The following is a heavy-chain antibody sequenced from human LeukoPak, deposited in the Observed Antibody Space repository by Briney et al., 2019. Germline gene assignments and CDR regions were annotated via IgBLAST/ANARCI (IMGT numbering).Heavy chain of an antibody. V-gene: IGHV3-30*02. J-gene: IGHJ6*03. Sequence: GSLRLSCAASGFIFSSYGMHWVRQAPGKGLEWVAFIRYDGSNTYYADSVKGRFTISRDNSKNTLYLQMNSLRGEDTAVYYCAKDWGYQGNYYYMDVWGKGTTVTISS. CDR2: IRYDGSNT. D-gene: IGHD2-2*01. CDR3: AKDWGYQGNYYYMDV. CDR1: GFIFSSYG.